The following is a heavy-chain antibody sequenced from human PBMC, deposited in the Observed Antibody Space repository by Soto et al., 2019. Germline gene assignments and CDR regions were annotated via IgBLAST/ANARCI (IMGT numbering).Heavy chain of an antibody. J-gene: IGHJ4*02. Sequence: QVQLVESGGGVVQPGRSLRLSCAASGFSFNIYGMHWVRQAPGKGLEWVAVISYDGSNKFYADSVKGRFTVSRDNSKNTLDLQMNSLRSEDAAVYYCAKDYGIAVAGTEFLFDVWGQGTLVTVSS. CDR1: GFSFNIYG. D-gene: IGHD6-19*01. CDR2: ISYDGSNK. V-gene: IGHV3-30*18. CDR3: AKDYGIAVAGTEFLFDV.